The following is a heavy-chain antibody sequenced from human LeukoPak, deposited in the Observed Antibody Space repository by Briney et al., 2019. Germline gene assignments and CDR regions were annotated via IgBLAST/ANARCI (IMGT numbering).Heavy chain of an antibody. V-gene: IGHV4-30-4*01. CDR1: GGSISSGDYY. CDR2: IYYSGST. Sequence: SETLSLTCTVSGGSISSGDYYWSWIRQPPGKGLEWIGYIYYSGSTYYNPSLKSRVTVSVDTSKNQFSLKLSSVTAADTAVYYCAREGDYGSGSYYNAPGFGDYWGQGTLVTVSS. J-gene: IGHJ4*02. CDR3: AREGDYGSGSYYNAPGFGDY. D-gene: IGHD3-10*01.